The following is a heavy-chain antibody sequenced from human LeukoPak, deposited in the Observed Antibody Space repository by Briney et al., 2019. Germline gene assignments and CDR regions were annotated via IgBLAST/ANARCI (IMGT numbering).Heavy chain of an antibody. D-gene: IGHD3-9*01. CDR2: ISVYNGNT. CDR1: GYNVISYG. V-gene: IGHV1-18*01. Sequence: AASVKVSCKASGYNVISYGISWVRQAPGQGLEWMGWISVYNGNTNYAQKFQGRVTMTTDTSTSTAYMELRSLRSDDTAVYWCAREVTTFDHMDVWGKGTTVTISS. CDR3: AREVTTFDHMDV. J-gene: IGHJ6*03.